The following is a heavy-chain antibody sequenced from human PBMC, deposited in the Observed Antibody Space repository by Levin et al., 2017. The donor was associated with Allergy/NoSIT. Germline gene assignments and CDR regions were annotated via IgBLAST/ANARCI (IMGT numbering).Heavy chain of an antibody. D-gene: IGHD3/OR15-3a*01. Sequence: SETLSLTCTVSGGSIISYYWSWIRQPPGKGLEWIGYIYYSGSTNYNPSLKSRVTISVDTSKNQFSLKLSSVTAADTAVYYCARGRRKIFGQDYYYYGMDVWGQGTTVTVSS. CDR2: IYYSGST. V-gene: IGHV4-59*01. J-gene: IGHJ6*02. CDR3: ARGRRKIFGQDYYYYGMDV. CDR1: GGSIISYY.